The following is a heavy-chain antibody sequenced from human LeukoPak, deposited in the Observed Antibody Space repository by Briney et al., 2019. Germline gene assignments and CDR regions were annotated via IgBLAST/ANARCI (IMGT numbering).Heavy chain of an antibody. CDR2: ISDSGDST. CDR1: GFTFSSYA. D-gene: IGHD5-18*01. J-gene: IGHJ6*03. CDR3: ARDTYYYYYMDV. V-gene: IGHV3-23*01. Sequence: GGSLRLSCAASGFTFSSYAMNWVRQAPGKGLQWVSSISDSGDSTYYADSVKGRFTISRDKSKNTLYLQMNSLRAEDTAVYYCARDTYYYYYMDVWGKGTTVTVSS.